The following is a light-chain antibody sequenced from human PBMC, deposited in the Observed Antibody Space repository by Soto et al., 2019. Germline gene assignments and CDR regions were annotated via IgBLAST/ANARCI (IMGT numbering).Light chain of an antibody. J-gene: IGKJ2*01. Sequence: ENVLTQSPGTLSLSPGERATLSCRASQSVSSNYLSWYQQKPGKAPRLLIYGASSRATGIPDRFSGSGSGTDFILTISRLEPEDLAVYFCQQYGSLPYTFGQGTKLEIK. V-gene: IGKV3-20*01. CDR3: QQYGSLPYT. CDR2: GAS. CDR1: QSVSSNY.